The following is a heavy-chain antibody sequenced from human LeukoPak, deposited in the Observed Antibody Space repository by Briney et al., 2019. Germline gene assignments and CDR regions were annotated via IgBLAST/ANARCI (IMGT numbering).Heavy chain of an antibody. D-gene: IGHD2-2*01. Sequence: PWASVKVSCKASGGTFSSYAISWVRQAPGQGLEWMGGIIPIFGTANYAQKFQGRVTITADESTSTADMELSSLRSEDTAVYYCAREEDCSSTSCYLPWGQGTLVTVSS. CDR1: GGTFSSYA. CDR3: AREEDCSSTSCYLP. V-gene: IGHV1-69*13. CDR2: IIPIFGTA. J-gene: IGHJ5*02.